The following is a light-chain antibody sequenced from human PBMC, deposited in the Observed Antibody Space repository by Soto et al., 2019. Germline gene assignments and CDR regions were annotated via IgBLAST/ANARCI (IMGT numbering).Light chain of an antibody. V-gene: IGLV1-40*01. CDR1: SSNIGAGYD. Sequence: QSVLTLPPSVSGAPGQRVTISCTGSSSNIGAGYDVHWYQQLPGTAPKLLIYGNSNRPSGVPDRFSGSKSGTSASLAITGLQAEDEADYYCQSYDSSLSGLWVFGGGTKLTVL. J-gene: IGLJ3*02. CDR3: QSYDSSLSGLWV. CDR2: GNS.